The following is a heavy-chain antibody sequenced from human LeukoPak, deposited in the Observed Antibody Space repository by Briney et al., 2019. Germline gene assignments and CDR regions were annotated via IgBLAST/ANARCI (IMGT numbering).Heavy chain of an antibody. Sequence: GGSLRLSCAASGFAFSTSYMNWVRQAPGKGLEWVSSISGSSIYKYSADSLKGRFTISRDNAKNSLYLQMNSLRAEDTAVYYCARDFYDSSGYYYDYWGQGTLVTVSS. V-gene: IGHV3-21*01. CDR1: GFAFSTSY. D-gene: IGHD3-22*01. CDR3: ARDFYDSSGYYYDY. J-gene: IGHJ4*02. CDR2: ISGSSIYK.